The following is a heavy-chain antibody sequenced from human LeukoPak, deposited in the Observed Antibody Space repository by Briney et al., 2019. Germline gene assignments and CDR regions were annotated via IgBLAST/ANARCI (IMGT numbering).Heavy chain of an antibody. V-gene: IGHV3-23*01. CDR2: ISCGGCIT. CDR1: GCSRRSDA. Sequence: GSLRHSCGAPGCSRRSDARNRVCRAPGKGRGRVSLISCGGCITCYAHAVQGRFTISRDNSNNPLYLQMTNLRAEDPAVYYCGQEPGRDLAFDIWGRGTMVNVSS. D-gene: IGHD1-26*01. CDR3: GQEPGRDLAFDI. J-gene: IGHJ3*02.